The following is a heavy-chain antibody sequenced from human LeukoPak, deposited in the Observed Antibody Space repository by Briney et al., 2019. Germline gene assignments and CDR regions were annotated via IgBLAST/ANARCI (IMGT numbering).Heavy chain of an antibody. CDR1: GGSISSYY. V-gene: IGHV4-59*08. D-gene: IGHD3-22*01. J-gene: IGHJ3*02. CDR2: VYYTGST. CDR3: ARAQGYYDSSGYYHDAFDI. Sequence: PSETLSLTCTVSGGSISSYYWSWVRQPPGKGLEWIGFVYYTGSTNYSPSLKSRVTISVDTSKNQFSLKLSSVTAADTAVYYCARAQGYYDSSGYYHDAFDIWGQGIMVTVSS.